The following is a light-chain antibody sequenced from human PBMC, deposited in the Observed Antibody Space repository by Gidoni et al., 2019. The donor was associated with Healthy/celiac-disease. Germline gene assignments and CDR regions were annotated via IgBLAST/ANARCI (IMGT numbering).Light chain of an antibody. Sequence: EIVLTQSPATLSLSPGERANLSCRASQSVSRYLAWYQQNPGQAPRLLIYDASHRATGIPARFSGSGSGTYFTLTISSLEPEDFAVYYCQQRSNWPWTFGQGTKVEIK. J-gene: IGKJ1*01. CDR1: QSVSRY. CDR2: DAS. V-gene: IGKV3-11*01. CDR3: QQRSNWPWT.